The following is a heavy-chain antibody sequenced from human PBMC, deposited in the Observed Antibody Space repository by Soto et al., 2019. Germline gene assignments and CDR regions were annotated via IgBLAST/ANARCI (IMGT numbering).Heavy chain of an antibody. D-gene: IGHD3-22*01. V-gene: IGHV4-31*03. Sequence: SETLSLTCTVSGDSMSSGAYYWNWIRQHPGKGLEWIGYIYYSGNTYYNPSLKSRIVISVDTSKNQFSLNLRSVTAADTAIYYCASSYSGYLDNWGRGALVTSPQ. CDR1: GDSMSSGAYY. J-gene: IGHJ4*02. CDR2: IYYSGNT. CDR3: ASSYSGYLDN.